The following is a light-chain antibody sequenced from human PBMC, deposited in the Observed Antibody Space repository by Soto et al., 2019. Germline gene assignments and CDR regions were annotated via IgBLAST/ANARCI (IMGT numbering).Light chain of an antibody. V-gene: IGLV4-69*01. Sequence: QSVLTQSPSASASLGASVKLTCTLSSGHSSYAIAWHQQQPEKGPRYLMKVNTDGSHIKGDGIPDRFSGSVSGAERFLIISSLQSEDEADYYCQTWGTGIWVFGGGTQLTVL. CDR3: QTWGTGIWV. CDR1: SGHSSYA. CDR2: VNTDGSH. J-gene: IGLJ3*02.